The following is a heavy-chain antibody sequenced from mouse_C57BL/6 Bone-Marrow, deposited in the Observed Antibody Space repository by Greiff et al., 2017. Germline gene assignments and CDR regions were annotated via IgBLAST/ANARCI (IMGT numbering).Heavy chain of an antibody. CDR1: GFTFSSYA. Sequence: EVKLVESGEGLVKPGGSLKLSCAASGFTFSSYAMSWVRQTPEQRLEWVAYISSGGDYIYYADTVKGRFTISTDNARNTLYLQLSSLKSEDTAMYYCTRDPIYFDYWGQGTTLTVSS. J-gene: IGHJ2*01. CDR2: ISSGGDYI. CDR3: TRDPIYFDY. V-gene: IGHV5-9-1*02.